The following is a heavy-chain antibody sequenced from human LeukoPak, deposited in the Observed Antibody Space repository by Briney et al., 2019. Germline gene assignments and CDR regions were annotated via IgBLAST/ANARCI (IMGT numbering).Heavy chain of an antibody. CDR1: GYTFTSYG. Sequence: ASVKVSCKASGYTFTSYGISWVRQAPGQGLEWMGWISAYNGNTNYAQKLQGRVTMTTDTSTSTAYMELRGLRSDDTAVYYCARDRSYYYDSSGYLDYWGQGTLVTVSS. D-gene: IGHD3-22*01. V-gene: IGHV1-18*01. J-gene: IGHJ4*02. CDR2: ISAYNGNT. CDR3: ARDRSYYYDSSGYLDY.